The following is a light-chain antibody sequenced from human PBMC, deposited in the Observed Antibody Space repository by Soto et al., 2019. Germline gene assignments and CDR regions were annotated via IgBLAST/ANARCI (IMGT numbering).Light chain of an antibody. V-gene: IGLV2-14*01. CDR2: QVR. CDR3: SSYTSSSTLLYL. J-gene: IGLJ1*01. CDR1: SSDVGGYDF. Sequence: QSALTQPASVSESPGQSITISCTGTSSDVGGYDFVSWYQQHPGKAPKLMIYQVRNRPSGVSDRFSGSKSGNTASLTISGLQAEDEADYYCSSYTSSSTLLYLFGTGTKLTVL.